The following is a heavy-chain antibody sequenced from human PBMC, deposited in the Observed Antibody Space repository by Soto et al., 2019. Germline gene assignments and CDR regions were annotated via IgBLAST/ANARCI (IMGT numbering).Heavy chain of an antibody. V-gene: IGHV1-18*01. J-gene: IGHJ4*02. Sequence: ASVKVACKASGYTFTSYGISWVRQAPGQGLEWMGWISAYNGNTNYAQKLQGRVTMTTDTSTSTAYMELRSLRSDDTAVYYCARGKDDILTGYFDYWGQGTLVTVSS. CDR1: GYTFTSYG. D-gene: IGHD3-9*01. CDR3: ARGKDDILTGYFDY. CDR2: ISAYNGNT.